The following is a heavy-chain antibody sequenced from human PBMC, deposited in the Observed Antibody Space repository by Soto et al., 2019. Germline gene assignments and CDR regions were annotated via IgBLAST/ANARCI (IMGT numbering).Heavy chain of an antibody. J-gene: IGHJ5*02. D-gene: IGHD1-1*01. CDR3: ASRFTGTTSRFDP. Sequence: SETLSLTCAVSGYSISSGYYWGWIRQPPGKGLEWIGSIYHDGSTYFNPSLESRVSISLDASRNQFSLRLTSVTAADTAVYYCASRFTGTTSRFDPWGQGTLVTISS. CDR2: IYHDGST. V-gene: IGHV4-38-2*01. CDR1: GYSISSGYY.